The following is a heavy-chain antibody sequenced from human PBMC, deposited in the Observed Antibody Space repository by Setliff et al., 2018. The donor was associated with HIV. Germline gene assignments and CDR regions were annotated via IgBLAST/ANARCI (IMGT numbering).Heavy chain of an antibody. CDR3: ARDPAFGAFDI. D-gene: IGHD3-10*01. CDR2: MNRDGSEK. CDR1: GLTFSSSW. J-gene: IGHJ3*02. Sequence: GGSLRLSCAASGLTFSSSWMTWVRQAPGRGLEYVAGMNRDGSEKGYADSVKGRFSTSRDNAKNSLYLQMSSLRTEDTAVYFCARDPAFGAFDIWGQGTMVTVSS. V-gene: IGHV3-7*04.